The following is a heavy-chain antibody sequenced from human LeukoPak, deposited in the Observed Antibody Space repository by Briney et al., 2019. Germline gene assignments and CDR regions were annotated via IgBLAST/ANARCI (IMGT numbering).Heavy chain of an antibody. CDR2: IIPIFGTA. J-gene: IGHJ3*02. CDR3: ARGRYYYDSSGYPGAFDI. V-gene: IGHV1-69*13. Sequence: SVTVSCKASGGTFSSYAISWVRQAPGQGLEWMGGIIPIFGTANYAQKFQGRVTITADESTSTAYMELSSLRSEDTAVYYCARGRYYYDSSGYPGAFDIWGQGTMVTVSS. CDR1: GGTFSSYA. D-gene: IGHD3-22*01.